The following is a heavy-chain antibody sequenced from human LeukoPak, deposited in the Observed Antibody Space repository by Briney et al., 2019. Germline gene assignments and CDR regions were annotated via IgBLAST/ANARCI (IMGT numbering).Heavy chain of an antibody. CDR2: ISSSSTYI. Sequence: GGSLRLSCAAPGFTFSTYSMNWVRQAPGKGLEWVSFISSSSTYIYYADAVKGRFSISRDNAKNSLYLQLNSLRAEDTAVYYCARPTPYLDYWGQGTLVTVSS. CDR3: ARPTPYLDY. J-gene: IGHJ4*02. CDR1: GFTFSTYS. V-gene: IGHV3-21*01.